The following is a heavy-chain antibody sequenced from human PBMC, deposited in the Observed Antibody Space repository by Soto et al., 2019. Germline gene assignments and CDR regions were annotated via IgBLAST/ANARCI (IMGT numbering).Heavy chain of an antibody. J-gene: IGHJ6*02. D-gene: IGHD6-6*01. CDR2: IIPIFGTA. V-gene: IGHV1-69*01. Sequence: QVQLVQSGAEVKKPGASVKVSCKASGYTFTGYYMHWVRQAPGQGLEWMGGIIPIFGTANYAQKFQGRVTITADESTSTAYMELSSLRSEDTAVYYCARGVGSSAPWGNYYYYYGMDVWGQGTTVTVSS. CDR3: ARGVGSSAPWGNYYYYYGMDV. CDR1: GYTFTGYY.